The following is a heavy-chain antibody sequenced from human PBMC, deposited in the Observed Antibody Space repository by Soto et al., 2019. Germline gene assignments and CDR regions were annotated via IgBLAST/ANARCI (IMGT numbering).Heavy chain of an antibody. CDR3: ARSYNWNPRNTNWFDP. CDR1: GGTFSSYA. Sequence: SVKVSCNASGGTFSSYAISWVRQAPGQGLEWMGGIIPIFGTANYAQKLQGRVTMTTDTSTSTAYMELRSLRSDDTAVYYCARSYNWNPRNTNWFDPWGQGTLVTVSS. D-gene: IGHD1-20*01. V-gene: IGHV1-69*05. CDR2: IIPIFGTA. J-gene: IGHJ5*02.